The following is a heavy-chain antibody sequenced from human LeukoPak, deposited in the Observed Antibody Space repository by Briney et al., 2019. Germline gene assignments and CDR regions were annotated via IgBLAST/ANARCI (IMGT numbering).Heavy chain of an antibody. D-gene: IGHD3-22*01. J-gene: IGHJ4*02. CDR3: ARECHSSGYVCPFDY. CDR1: GGSISSYY. V-gene: IGHV4-4*07. CDR2: IYTSGST. Sequence: SEALSLTCTVSGGSISSYYWSWIRQPAGKGLEWIGRIYTSGSTNYNPSLKSRVTMSVDTSKNQFSLKLSSVTAADTAVYYCARECHSSGYVCPFDYWGQGTLVTVSS.